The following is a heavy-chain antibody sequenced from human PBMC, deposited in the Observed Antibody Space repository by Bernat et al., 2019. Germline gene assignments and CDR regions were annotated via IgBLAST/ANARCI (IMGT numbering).Heavy chain of an antibody. CDR2: INAGNGNT. V-gene: IGHV1-3*01. J-gene: IGHJ2*01. Sequence: QVQLVQSGAEVKKPGASVKVSCKASGYTFTSYAMHWVRQAPGQRNEWMGWINAGNGNTKYSQSFQDRVTITRDTSASTAFMDLSSLISEDTAVYYCARSACTNGACRAWHFDLWGRGTLVTVSS. CDR3: ARSACTNGACRAWHFDL. D-gene: IGHD2-8*01. CDR1: GYTFTSYA.